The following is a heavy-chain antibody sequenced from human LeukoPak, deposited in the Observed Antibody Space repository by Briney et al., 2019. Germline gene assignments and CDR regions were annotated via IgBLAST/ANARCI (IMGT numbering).Heavy chain of an antibody. CDR3: ARDHIAMIRGVSYYYYGMDV. J-gene: IGHJ6*02. CDR1: GFTFSSYS. D-gene: IGHD3-10*01. V-gene: IGHV3-48*02. CDR2: ISSSIGTI. Sequence: GGSLRLSCAASGFTFSSYSMNWVRQGPGKGLEWVSYISSSIGTIYYADSVKGRFTISRDNAKNSLYLQMNNLRDADTAVYYCARDHIAMIRGVSYYYYGMDVWGQGTTVTVSS.